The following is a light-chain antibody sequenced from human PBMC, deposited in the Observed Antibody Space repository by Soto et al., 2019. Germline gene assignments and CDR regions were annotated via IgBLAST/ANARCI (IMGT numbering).Light chain of an antibody. V-gene: IGKV3-20*01. CDR2: GTS. Sequence: EIVLTQSPGTLSLSPGERATRSCRASQSVTSTYLAWFQHKPGQAPRLLIYGTSNRATGIPDRFSGSGSGTDFTLTISRLEPEDFAVYYCQHYGSSLFTFGHGTRLEIK. CDR1: QSVTSTY. CDR3: QHYGSSLFT. J-gene: IGKJ5*01.